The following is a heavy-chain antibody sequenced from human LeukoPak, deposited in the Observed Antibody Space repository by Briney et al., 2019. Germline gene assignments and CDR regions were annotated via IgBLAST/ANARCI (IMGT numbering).Heavy chain of an antibody. D-gene: IGHD3-9*01. CDR3: AKDSVAGILTGQIDY. J-gene: IGHJ4*02. V-gene: IGHV3-23*01. CDR1: GFTFTSYA. CDR2: ISHNSGST. Sequence: RTGGSLRLSCEASGFTFTSYAMSWVRQAPGKGLEWVSAISHNSGSTIYADSVKGRFTISRGNAKNSLYLQMNSLRAEDTALYYCAKDSVAGILTGQIDYWGQGTLVTVSS.